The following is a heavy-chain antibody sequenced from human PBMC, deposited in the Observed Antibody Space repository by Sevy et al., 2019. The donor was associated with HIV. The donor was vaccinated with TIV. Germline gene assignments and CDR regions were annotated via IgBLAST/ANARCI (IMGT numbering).Heavy chain of an antibody. CDR3: ARPSGGDYCSGGNCFPHGMDV. J-gene: IGHJ6*02. Sequence: GESLKISCQGSGYSISNYWIAWVRQLPGKGLEGMGMMYPGDSDTRYSPSFQGQVTISIDKSVNTAYLHWSSLKASDTAIYFCARPSGGDYCSGGNCFPHGMDVWGQGTTVTVSS. CDR2: MYPGDSDT. CDR1: GYSISNYW. V-gene: IGHV5-51*01. D-gene: IGHD2-15*01.